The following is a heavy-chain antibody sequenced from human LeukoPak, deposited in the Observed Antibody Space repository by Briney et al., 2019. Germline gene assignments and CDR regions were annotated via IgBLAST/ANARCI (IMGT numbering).Heavy chain of an antibody. CDR1: GFTFSSYE. CDR2: ISSSGSSI. V-gene: IGHV3-48*03. Sequence: GGSLRLSCAASGFTFSSYEMNWVRQAPGKGLEWVSYISSSGSSIYYADSVKGRFTISRDNSKNTLYLQMNSLRAEDTAVYYCAKDRDIVVVVAALDYWGQGTLVTVSS. D-gene: IGHD2-15*01. CDR3: AKDRDIVVVVAALDY. J-gene: IGHJ4*02.